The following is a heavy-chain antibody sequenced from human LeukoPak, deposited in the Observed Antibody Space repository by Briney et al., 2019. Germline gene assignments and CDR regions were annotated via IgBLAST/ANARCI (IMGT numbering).Heavy chain of an antibody. Sequence: SETLSLTCAVYGGSFSGYYWSWIRQPPGKGLEWIGEINHSGGTNYNPSLKSRVTISVDTSKNQFSLKLSSVTAADTAVYYCARHKGTNYVWGSYRSGYYFDYWGQGTLVTVSS. D-gene: IGHD3-16*02. V-gene: IGHV4-34*01. CDR3: ARHKGTNYVWGSYRSGYYFDY. CDR2: INHSGGT. J-gene: IGHJ4*02. CDR1: GGSFSGYY.